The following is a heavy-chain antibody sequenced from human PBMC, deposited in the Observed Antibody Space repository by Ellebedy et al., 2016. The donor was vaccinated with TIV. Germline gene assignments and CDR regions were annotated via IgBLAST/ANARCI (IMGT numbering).Heavy chain of an antibody. CDR3: ARARYSNTPFDY. J-gene: IGHJ4*02. V-gene: IGHV3-11*04. CDR1: GFTFSGYY. CDR2: ISYSGDLM. Sequence: GESLKISCAASGFTFSGYYMSWFRQAPGKGPEWVSYISYSGDLMYYADSVKGRFTTSRDNAKNSVYLQMNSLRAGDTAVYYCARARYSNTPFDYWGQGTLVTVSS. D-gene: IGHD6-13*01.